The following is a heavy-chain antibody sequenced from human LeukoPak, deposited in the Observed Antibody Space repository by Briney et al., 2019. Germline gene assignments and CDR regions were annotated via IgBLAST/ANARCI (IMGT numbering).Heavy chain of an antibody. Sequence: GGSLRLSCAASGFTFSSYAMSWVRQAPGKGLEWVSAISGSGGSTYYADSVKGRFTISRDNSKNTLYLQMNSLRAEDTAVYYCAKGSGYSSSWTTFFDYWGQGTLVTVSS. CDR3: AKGSGYSSSWTTFFDY. CDR1: GFTFSSYA. J-gene: IGHJ4*02. V-gene: IGHV3-23*01. CDR2: ISGSGGST. D-gene: IGHD6-13*01.